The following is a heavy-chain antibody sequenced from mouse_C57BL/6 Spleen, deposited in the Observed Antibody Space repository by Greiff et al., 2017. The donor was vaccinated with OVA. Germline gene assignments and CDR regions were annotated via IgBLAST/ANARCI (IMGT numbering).Heavy chain of an antibody. CDR2: IYPRSGNT. CDR3: ASGLLREGFAY. CDR1: GYTFTSYG. V-gene: IGHV1-81*01. J-gene: IGHJ3*01. D-gene: IGHD1-1*01. Sequence: VMLVESGAELARPGASVKLSCKASGYTFTSYGISWVKQRTGQGLEWIGEIYPRSGNTYYNEKFKGKATLTADKSSSTAYMELRSLTSEDSAVYFCASGLLREGFAYWGQGTLVTVSA.